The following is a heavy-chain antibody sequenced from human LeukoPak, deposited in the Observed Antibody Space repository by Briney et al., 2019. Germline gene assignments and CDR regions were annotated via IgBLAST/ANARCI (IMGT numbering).Heavy chain of an antibody. D-gene: IGHD5-12*01. V-gene: IGHV3-53*01. CDR1: GFTVSSNY. CDR2: IYSGGST. Sequence: QPGGSLRLSCAASGFTVSSNYMSWVRQAPGKGLQWVSVIYSGGSTYYADSVKGRFTISRDNSKSTLYLQMNSLRAEDTAVYYCAKDYSGYVGARYMDVWGKGTTVTVSS. CDR3: AKDYSGYVGARYMDV. J-gene: IGHJ6*03.